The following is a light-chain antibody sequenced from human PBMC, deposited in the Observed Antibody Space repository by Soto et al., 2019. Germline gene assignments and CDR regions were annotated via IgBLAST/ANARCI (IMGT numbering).Light chain of an antibody. CDR2: EGT. CDR3: CSYAGYNTYV. CDR1: SSDVGTYNL. J-gene: IGLJ1*01. Sequence: QSVLTQPASVSGSPGQSITISCTGTSSDVGTYNLVSWYQHHPGKAPKLILYEGTKRPSGVSNRFSGSTSGNTASLTISGLQADDQTDYYCCSYAGYNTYVVGTGTKLTVL. V-gene: IGLV2-23*01.